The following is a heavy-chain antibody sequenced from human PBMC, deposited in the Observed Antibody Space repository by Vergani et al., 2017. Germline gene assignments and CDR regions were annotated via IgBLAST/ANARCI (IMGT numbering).Heavy chain of an antibody. V-gene: IGHV3-72*01. CDR1: GFSFRSYW. D-gene: IGHD1-1*01. J-gene: IGHJ3*02. CDR2: IRNKANDYTT. CDR3: VRVKGSNWNDHLYDI. Sequence: EVQLVESGGDLVQPGGSLRLSCIGSGFSFRSYWMSWVRQAPGKGLEWVGRIRNKANDYTTQYAASVKGRFTISRDDSKSYLYLQMNSLQTEDTALYYCVRVKGSNWNDHLYDIWGQGTLVTVSS.